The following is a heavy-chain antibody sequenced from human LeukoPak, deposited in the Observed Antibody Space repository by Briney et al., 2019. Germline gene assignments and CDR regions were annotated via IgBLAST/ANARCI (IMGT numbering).Heavy chain of an antibody. CDR1: RLTLSSYW. CDR2: INGDGSIT. Sequence: QPGGSLRLSCAGSRLTLSSYWMQWVRQAPGKGLVWVSRINGDGSITNYADSVKGRFTISRDNAENTLFLQMDSLRDEDTAVYYCVRDLQDWGQGTLVTVSS. J-gene: IGHJ4*02. CDR3: VRDLQD. V-gene: IGHV3-74*01.